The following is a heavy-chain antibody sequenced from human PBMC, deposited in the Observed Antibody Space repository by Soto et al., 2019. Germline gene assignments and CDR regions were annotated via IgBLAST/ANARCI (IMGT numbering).Heavy chain of an antibody. Sequence: GSLRLSCAASGFTFSSYAMNWVRQAPGKGLEWVSAISGSGGSTYYAGSVKGRFTISRDNSKNTLYLQMNSLRAEDTAVYYCARSIAARSYWGQGTLVTVSS. CDR3: ARSIAARSY. D-gene: IGHD6-6*01. CDR1: GFTFSSYA. V-gene: IGHV3-23*01. CDR2: ISGSGGST. J-gene: IGHJ4*02.